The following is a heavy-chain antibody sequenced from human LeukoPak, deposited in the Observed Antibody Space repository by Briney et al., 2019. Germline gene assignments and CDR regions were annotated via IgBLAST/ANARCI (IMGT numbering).Heavy chain of an antibody. CDR2: IYYSGAI. Sequence: SETLSLTCTVSGASINSFYWSWIRQPPGKGLEWIGYIYYSGAINYNPSLKSRVTISVDRSTNQFSLRLSSVTAADTAVYYCAGGWGIHLFDYWGQGTLVTVSS. CDR3: AGGWGIHLFDY. J-gene: IGHJ4*02. V-gene: IGHV4-59*01. CDR1: GASINSFY. D-gene: IGHD1-26*01.